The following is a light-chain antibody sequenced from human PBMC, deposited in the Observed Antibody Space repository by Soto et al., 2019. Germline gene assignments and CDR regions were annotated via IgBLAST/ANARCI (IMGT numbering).Light chain of an antibody. V-gene: IGKV3-11*01. J-gene: IGKJ4*01. Sequence: EIVLTQSPATLSLSPGERATLSCRASQPVNSYLAWYQQKPGQAPRLLIYDASNRATGVPSRFSGSGSGTDFTLTIGSLEPEDFALYYCQQRSYWPLTFGGGTKVEI. CDR3: QQRSYWPLT. CDR2: DAS. CDR1: QPVNSY.